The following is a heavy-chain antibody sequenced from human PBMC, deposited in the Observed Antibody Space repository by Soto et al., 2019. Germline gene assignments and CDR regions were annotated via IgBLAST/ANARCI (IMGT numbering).Heavy chain of an antibody. V-gene: IGHV3-23*01. D-gene: IGHD3-10*01. CDR1: GFTFSSYA. CDR2: ISGSGGST. CDR3: AKELWFGELSDYYGMDV. Sequence: GGSLRLSCAASGFTFSSYAMSWVRQAPGKGLEWVPAISGSGGSTYYADSVKGRFTISRDNSKNTLYLQMNSLRAEDTAVYYCAKELWFGELSDYYGMDVWGQGTTVTVSS. J-gene: IGHJ6*02.